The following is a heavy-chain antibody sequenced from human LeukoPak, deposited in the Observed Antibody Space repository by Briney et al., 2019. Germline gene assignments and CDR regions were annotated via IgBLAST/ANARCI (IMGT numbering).Heavy chain of an antibody. CDR3: ARDYRSGYYYFDY. CDR1: GFTVSSNY. J-gene: IGHJ4*02. V-gene: IGHV3-48*04. D-gene: IGHD3-22*01. CDR2: ISSSSSTI. Sequence: GGSLRLSCAASGFTVSSNYMNWVRQAPGKGLEWVSYISSSSSTIYYADSVKGRFTISRDNAKNSLYLQMNSLRAEDTAVYYCARDYRSGYYYFDYWGQGTLVTGSS.